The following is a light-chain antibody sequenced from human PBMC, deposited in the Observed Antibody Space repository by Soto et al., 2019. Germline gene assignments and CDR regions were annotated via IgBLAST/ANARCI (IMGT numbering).Light chain of an antibody. Sequence: ENGVKQSPATLSLSPGERATLSCRASQSVSSYLAWYQQKPGQAPRLLIYDASNRATGIPARFSGSGSGTDFTLTISSLEPEDFAVYYCQQRSSWPLTFGGGTKVDIK. CDR3: QQRSSWPLT. CDR2: DAS. CDR1: QSVSSY. J-gene: IGKJ4*01. V-gene: IGKV3-11*01.